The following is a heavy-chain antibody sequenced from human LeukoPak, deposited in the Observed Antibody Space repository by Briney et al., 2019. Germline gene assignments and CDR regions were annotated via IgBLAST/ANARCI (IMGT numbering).Heavy chain of an antibody. V-gene: IGHV4-4*07. D-gene: IGHD1-26*01. CDR3: ARADGGRELHY. CDR1: GGSISNYY. J-gene: IGHJ4*02. Sequence: SETLSLTCTVSGGSISNYYWSWIRQPAGKGLEWIGHVNSTESTKYNPSLKSRVTMSVDTSHNQFSLRLNSVTAADTAVYFCARADGGRELHYWGQGTLVTVSS. CDR2: VNSTEST.